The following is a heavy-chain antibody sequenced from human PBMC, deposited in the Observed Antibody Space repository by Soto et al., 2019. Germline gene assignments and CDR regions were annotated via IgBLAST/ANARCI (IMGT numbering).Heavy chain of an antibody. CDR1: GGAILDSTYY. CDR2: IFYSGGT. J-gene: IGHJ5*02. Sequence: SETLSLTCTVSGGAILDSTYYWAWIRQPPGKGLEWIGTIFYSGGTFYTPSLKSRVTMSVDTSKNQFSLKLTSVTAADTAVYFCARQATGYYYGWFDPWGQGTLVT. V-gene: IGHV4-39*01. D-gene: IGHD3-22*01. CDR3: ARQATGYYYGWFDP.